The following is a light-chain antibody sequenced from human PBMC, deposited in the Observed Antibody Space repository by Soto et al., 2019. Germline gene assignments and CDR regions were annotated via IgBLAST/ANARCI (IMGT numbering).Light chain of an antibody. CDR3: QQANSFPSIT. Sequence: DIQMTQSPSTLSASVGDRVTITCRASQSISTWLAWYQQKPGKAPKLLLYTASSLESGVPSRFSGSGSGTDFTLTISSLQPEDFATYYCQQANSFPSITLGQGTRLEIK. CDR2: TAS. CDR1: QSISTW. V-gene: IGKV1-5*03. J-gene: IGKJ5*01.